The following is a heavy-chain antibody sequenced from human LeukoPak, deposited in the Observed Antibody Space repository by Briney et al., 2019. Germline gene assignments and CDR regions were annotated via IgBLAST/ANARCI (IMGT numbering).Heavy chain of an antibody. V-gene: IGHV1-8*01. Sequence: ASVTVSCKASGYTFTSYDINWVRQAPGQGLEWMGWMNPNSGNTGYAQKFQGRVTMTRNTSISTAYMELSSLRSEDTAVYYCARAPGQQLNFDPWGQGTLVTVSS. CDR1: GYTFTSYD. CDR2: MNPNSGNT. J-gene: IGHJ5*02. CDR3: ARAPGQQLNFDP. D-gene: IGHD6-13*01.